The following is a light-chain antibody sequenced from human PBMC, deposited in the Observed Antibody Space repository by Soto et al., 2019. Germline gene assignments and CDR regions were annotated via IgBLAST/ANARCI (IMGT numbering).Light chain of an antibody. CDR2: GIS. CDR1: QSVSNSF. J-gene: IGKJ2*01. Sequence: SVLTQSPDTLSLSAGDRATLSCRTSQSVSNSFFAWYQQKPGQAPRLLIYGISTRATGIPDRFSGSGSGTDFTLTISRLEPEDFVVYFCQQYSTLPHTFGHGTKLEVK. CDR3: QQYSTLPHT. V-gene: IGKV3-20*01.